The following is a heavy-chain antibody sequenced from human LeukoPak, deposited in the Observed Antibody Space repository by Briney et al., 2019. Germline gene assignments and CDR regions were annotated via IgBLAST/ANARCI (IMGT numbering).Heavy chain of an antibody. CDR2: MNPNSGNT. CDR1: GYTFTSYD. CDR3: ARGSGLGGPHYYYYYYGMDV. V-gene: IGHV1-8*01. Sequence: GASVKVSCKASGYTFTSYDINWVRQATGQGLEWMGWMNPNSGNTGYAQKFQGRVTMTRNTSISTAYMELSSLRSEDTAVYYCARGSGLGGPHYYYYYYGMDVWGQGTTVTVSS. J-gene: IGHJ6*02. D-gene: IGHD3-10*01.